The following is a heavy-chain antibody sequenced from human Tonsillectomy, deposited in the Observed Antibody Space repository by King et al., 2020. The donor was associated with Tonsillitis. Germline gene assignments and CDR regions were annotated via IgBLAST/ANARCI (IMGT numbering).Heavy chain of an antibody. CDR3: ATGDYCVSSGSPSRPYSFWYFVL. CDR2: FDPEDGET. V-gene: IGHV1-24*01. J-gene: IGHJ2*01. Sequence: VQLVESGAEVKKPGASVKVSCKVSGYTLTELSMHWVRQAPGKGLEWRGGFDPEDGETIYAQKFQGRVTMTEDTTTDTAYMGQSSLRSEDTAVYYCATGDYCVSSGSPSRPYSFWYFVLWGRGTLVTVSS. D-gene: IGHD3-22*01. CDR1: GYTLTELS.